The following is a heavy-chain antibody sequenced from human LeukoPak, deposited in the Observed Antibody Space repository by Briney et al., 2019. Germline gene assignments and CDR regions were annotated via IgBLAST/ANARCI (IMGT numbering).Heavy chain of an antibody. CDR3: ARAYGDYGFVWFDP. CDR1: GGTFSSYA. D-gene: IGHD4-17*01. Sequence: SVKVSCKASGGTFSSYAISWVRQAPGQGLEWMGGIIPIFGTANYAQKFQGRVTMTRDTSTSTVYMELSSLRSEGTAVYYCARAYGDYGFVWFDPWGQGTLVTVSS. V-gene: IGHV1-69*05. CDR2: IIPIFGTA. J-gene: IGHJ5*02.